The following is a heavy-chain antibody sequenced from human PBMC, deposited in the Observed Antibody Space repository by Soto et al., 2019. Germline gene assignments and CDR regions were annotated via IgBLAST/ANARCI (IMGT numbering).Heavy chain of an antibody. J-gene: IGHJ4*02. Sequence: SETLSLTCAVSGGSISSGGYSWSWIRQPPGKGLEWIGYIYHSGSTYYNPSLKSRVTISVDRSKNQFSLKLSSVTAADTAVYYCASYYGDYGKFDYSGQGTLATVSS. CDR1: GGSISSGGYS. V-gene: IGHV4-30-2*01. D-gene: IGHD4-17*01. CDR2: IYHSGST. CDR3: ASYYGDYGKFDY.